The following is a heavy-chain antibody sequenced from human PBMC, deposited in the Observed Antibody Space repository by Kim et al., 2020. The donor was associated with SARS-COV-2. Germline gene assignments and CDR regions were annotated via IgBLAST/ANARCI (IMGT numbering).Heavy chain of an antibody. V-gene: IGHV3-7*01. D-gene: IGHD3-22*01. CDR1: GFTFSSYW. CDR2: IKQDGSEK. CDR3: ASHVRYYDSSGLGDY. J-gene: IGHJ4*02. Sequence: GGSLRLSCVASGFTFSSYWMSWVRQAPGKGLECVANIKQDGSEKYYVDSVKGRFTISRDNAKNSLYLQMNSLRTEDTAVYYCASHVRYYDSSGLGDYWGQGTLVTVSS.